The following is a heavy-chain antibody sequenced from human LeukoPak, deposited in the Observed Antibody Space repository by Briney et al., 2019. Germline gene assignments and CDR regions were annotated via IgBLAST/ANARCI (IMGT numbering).Heavy chain of an antibody. V-gene: IGHV3-7*03. CDR2: IKEGENMK. CDR3: ARIGYSSSSLDF. J-gene: IGHJ4*02. D-gene: IGHD6-6*01. CDR1: GFTFSNYF. Sequence: GGSLRLSCAASGFTFSNYFMTWVRQAPGKGLEWVATIKEGENMKYYVDSVKGRFTISRDNAKNSLYLQMNSLRAEDTAVYNCARIGYSSSSLDFWGRGTLVTVSS.